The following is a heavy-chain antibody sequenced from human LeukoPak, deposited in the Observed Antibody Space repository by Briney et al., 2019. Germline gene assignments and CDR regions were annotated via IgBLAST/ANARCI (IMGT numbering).Heavy chain of an antibody. CDR1: GGSVSSGSYY. CDR3: ASGGSHYDILTDYYYYYGMDV. J-gene: IGHJ6*04. D-gene: IGHD3-9*01. Sequence: SETLSLTCTVSGGSVSSGSYYWSWIRQPPGKGLEWIGYIYYSGSTNYNPSLKSRVTISVDTSKNQFSLKLSPVTAADTAVYYCASGGSHYDILTDYYYYYGMDVWGKGTTVTVSS. V-gene: IGHV4-61*01. CDR2: IYYSGST.